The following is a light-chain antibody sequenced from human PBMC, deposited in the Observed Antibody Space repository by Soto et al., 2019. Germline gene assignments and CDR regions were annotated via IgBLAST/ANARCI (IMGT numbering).Light chain of an antibody. J-gene: IGKJ2*01. CDR3: QQYHNWPPQYT. Sequence: EIMMTQSPATLSVSPGERATLSCRASQTVARNLAWYQQKPGQAPRLLIHGASTRATGVSARFNGSGSGTEFTLTISSLQSEDFAVYYCQQYHNWPPQYTFGQGTKLQIK. CDR1: QTVARN. V-gene: IGKV3-15*01. CDR2: GAS.